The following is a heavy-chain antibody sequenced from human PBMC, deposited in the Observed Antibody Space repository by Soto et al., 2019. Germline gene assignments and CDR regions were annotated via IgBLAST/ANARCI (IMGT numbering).Heavy chain of an antibody. CDR2: IIPILGIA. V-gene: IGHV1-69*02. J-gene: IGHJ4*02. D-gene: IGHD6-19*01. CDR3: ARAPLGAIAVAGTGADY. CDR1: GGTFSSYT. Sequence: SVKVSCKASGGTFSSYTISWVRQAPGQGLEWMGRIIPILGIANYAQKFQGRVTITADKSTSTAYMELSSLRSEDTAVYYCARAPLGAIAVAGTGADYWGQGTLVTVSS.